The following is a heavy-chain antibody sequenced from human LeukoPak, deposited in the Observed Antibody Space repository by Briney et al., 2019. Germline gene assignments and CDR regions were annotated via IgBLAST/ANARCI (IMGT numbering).Heavy chain of an antibody. CDR1: GFTFSNAW. V-gene: IGHV3-48*04. Sequence: PGGSLRLSCAASGFTFSNAWMNWVRQAPGKGLEWVSYISSSGSTIYYADSVKGRFTISRDNAKNSLYLQMNSLRAEDTAVYYCARDGWWLTVWGQGTLVTVSS. CDR2: ISSSGSTI. J-gene: IGHJ4*02. CDR3: ARDGWWLTV. D-gene: IGHD2-21*01.